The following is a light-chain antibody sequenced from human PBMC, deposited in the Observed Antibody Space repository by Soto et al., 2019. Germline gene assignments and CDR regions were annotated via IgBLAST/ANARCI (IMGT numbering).Light chain of an antibody. Sequence: DIKMTQSPSTLSASVGDRVTITCRASQSISSWLAWYQQKPGKAPPLLIYKASNLQSGVPSRFSGSASGADFTLPISSLQPDDFATYCCQQSSTYPLTFGGGTKVEIK. V-gene: IGKV1-5*03. J-gene: IGKJ4*01. CDR2: KAS. CDR3: QQSSTYPLT. CDR1: QSISSW.